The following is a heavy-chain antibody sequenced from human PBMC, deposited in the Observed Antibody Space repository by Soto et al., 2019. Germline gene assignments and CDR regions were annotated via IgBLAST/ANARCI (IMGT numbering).Heavy chain of an antibody. CDR2: IYPADSDT. CDR1: GYRFTSYW. J-gene: IGHJ4*02. Sequence: PGESLKVSCKGYGYRFTSYWIGWVRQMPGKGLEWMAIIYPADSDTRYSPSFQGQVTISADKSINTAYLQWGTLKASDTAMYYCARVMDTSMTVFDSWGQGTLVTVSS. D-gene: IGHD5-18*01. V-gene: IGHV5-51*01. CDR3: ARVMDTSMTVFDS.